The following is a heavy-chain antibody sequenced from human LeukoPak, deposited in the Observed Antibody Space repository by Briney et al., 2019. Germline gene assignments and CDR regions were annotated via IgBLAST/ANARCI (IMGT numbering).Heavy chain of an antibody. CDR1: GFTFDDYG. CDR2: INWNGGST. D-gene: IGHD3-22*01. V-gene: IGHV3-20*04. J-gene: IGHJ4*02. Sequence: RPGGSLRLSCAASGFTFDDYGMSWVRQAPGKGLEWVPGINWNGGSTGYADSVKGRFTISRDNAKNSLYLQMNSLRAEDTALYYCARVIEDYYDSSGYYDYWGQGTLVTVSS. CDR3: ARVIEDYYDSSGYYDY.